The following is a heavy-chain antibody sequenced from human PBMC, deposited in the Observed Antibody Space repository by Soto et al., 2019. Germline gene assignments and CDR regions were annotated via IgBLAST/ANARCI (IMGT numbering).Heavy chain of an antibody. Sequence: SETLSLTCTVSGGSISSGGYYWSWIRQHPGKGLEWIGYIYYSGSTYYNPSLKSRVTISVDTSKNQFSLKLSSVTAADTAVYYCARGRTAMVDYWGQGTLVTVSS. J-gene: IGHJ4*02. CDR1: GGSISSGGYY. V-gene: IGHV4-31*03. CDR2: IYYSGST. D-gene: IGHD5-18*01. CDR3: ARGRTAMVDY.